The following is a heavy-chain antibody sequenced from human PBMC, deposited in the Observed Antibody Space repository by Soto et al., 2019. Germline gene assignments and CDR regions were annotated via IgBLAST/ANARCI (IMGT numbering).Heavy chain of an antibody. J-gene: IGHJ4*02. V-gene: IGHV4-39*01. Sequence: SETLSLTCTVSGGSISSSSYYWGWIRQPPGKGLEWIGSIYYSGSTYYNPSPKSRVTISVDTSKNQFSLRLGSVTAADTAVYYCAGGLGLERPSYYFDYWGQGTLVTVSS. D-gene: IGHD1-1*01. CDR1: GGSISSSSYY. CDR3: AGGLGLERPSYYFDY. CDR2: IYYSGST.